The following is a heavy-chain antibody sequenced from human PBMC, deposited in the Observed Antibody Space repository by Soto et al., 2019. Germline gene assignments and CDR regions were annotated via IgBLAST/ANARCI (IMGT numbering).Heavy chain of an antibody. D-gene: IGHD3-10*01. J-gene: IGHJ4*02. V-gene: IGHV1-18*01. CDR1: GNTFASHG. CDR3: ARVDPRGVAVVRDY. Sequence: QVQLVQSGPKVKKPGASVKVSCKASGNTFASHGFSWVRQAPGQGLEWMGWISGFNGQTNYALKFQGRVTLTTDTSTSTAYMELRSLRSADTAVYFCARVDPRGVAVVRDYWGQGTLVTVSS. CDR2: ISGFNGQT.